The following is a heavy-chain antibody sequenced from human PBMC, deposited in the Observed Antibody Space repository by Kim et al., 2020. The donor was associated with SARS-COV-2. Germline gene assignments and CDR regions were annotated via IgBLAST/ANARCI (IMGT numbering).Heavy chain of an antibody. V-gene: IGHV7-4-1*02. CDR3: ARVGYAEDYYGSGANWFDP. CDR1: GYTFTSYA. Sequence: ASVKVSCKASGYTFTSYAMNWVRQAPGQGLEWMGWINTNTGNPTYAQGFTGRFVFSLDTSVSTAYLQISSLKAEDTAVYYCARVGYAEDYYGSGANWFDPWGQGTLVTVSS. J-gene: IGHJ5*02. CDR2: INTNTGNP. D-gene: IGHD3-10*01.